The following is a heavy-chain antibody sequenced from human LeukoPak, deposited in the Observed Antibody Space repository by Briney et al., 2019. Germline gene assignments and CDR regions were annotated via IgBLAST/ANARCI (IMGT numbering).Heavy chain of an antibody. V-gene: IGHV1-69*04. J-gene: IGHJ3*02. CDR1: GGTFSSYA. CDR3: ARDPLLSSSSSRDI. Sequence: SVKVSCKASGGTFSSYAISWVRQAPGQGLEWMGRIILILGIANYAQKFQGRVTITADKSTSTAYMELSSLRSEDTAVYYCARDPLLSSSSSRDIWGQGTMVTVSS. D-gene: IGHD6-13*01. CDR2: IILILGIA.